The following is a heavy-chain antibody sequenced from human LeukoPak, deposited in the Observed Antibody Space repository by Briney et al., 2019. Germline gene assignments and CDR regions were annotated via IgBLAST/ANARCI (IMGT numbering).Heavy chain of an antibody. CDR1: GFTFSSYG. CDR2: IWYDGSNK. Sequence: QSGGSLRLSCAASGFTFSSYGMHWVRQAPGKGLEWVAVIWYDGSNKYYADSVKGRFTISRDNSKNTLYLQMNSLRAEDTAVYNCVKVGEGVRFLYYLDYWGQGTLVTVSS. CDR3: VKVGEGVRFLYYLDY. V-gene: IGHV3-33*06. D-gene: IGHD3-10*01. J-gene: IGHJ4*02.